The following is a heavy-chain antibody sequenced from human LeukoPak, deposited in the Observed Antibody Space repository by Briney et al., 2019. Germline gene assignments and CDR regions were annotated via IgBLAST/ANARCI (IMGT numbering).Heavy chain of an antibody. CDR3: ARPGAVAGTTDY. CDR2: ISSSGSTI. Sequence: SGGSLILSCAASGFTFSSYEMNWVRQAPGKGLEWVSYISSSGSTIYYADSVKGRFTISRDNAKNSLYLQMNSLRAEDTAVYYCARPGAVAGTTDYWGQGTLVTVSS. D-gene: IGHD6-19*01. V-gene: IGHV3-48*03. J-gene: IGHJ4*02. CDR1: GFTFSSYE.